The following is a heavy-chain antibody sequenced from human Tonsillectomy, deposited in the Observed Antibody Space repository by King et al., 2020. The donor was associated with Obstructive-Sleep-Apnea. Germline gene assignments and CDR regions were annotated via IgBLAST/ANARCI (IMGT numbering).Heavy chain of an antibody. J-gene: IGHJ6*02. CDR3: ARSMYYFNALDV. CDR1: GYNFSNYW. Sequence: QLVQSGAEVKKPGESLKISCKGSGYNFSNYWIGWVRQMPGKGLDWMGKIYPGDSDPTYSPSFQGQVTISADKSISTAYLQWSSLKASDTAMYYCARSMYYFNALDVWGQGTTVTVSS. CDR2: IYPGDSDP. V-gene: IGHV5-51*01.